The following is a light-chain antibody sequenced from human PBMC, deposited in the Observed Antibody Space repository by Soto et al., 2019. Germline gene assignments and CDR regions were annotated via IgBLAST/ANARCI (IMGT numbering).Light chain of an antibody. V-gene: IGLV4-69*01. CDR1: SGHSSYA. Sequence: QPVLTQSPSASASLGASVKLTCTLSSGHSSYAIAWHQQQPEKGPRYLMKLDSDGSHTKGDAIPDRFSGSSSGAERYLTISSLQSEDEADYYSQTWGTGIHVVFGGGTKRTV. CDR3: QTWGTGIHVV. CDR2: LDSDGSH. J-gene: IGLJ2*01.